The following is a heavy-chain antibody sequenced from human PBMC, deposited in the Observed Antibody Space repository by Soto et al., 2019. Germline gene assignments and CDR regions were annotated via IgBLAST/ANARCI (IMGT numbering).Heavy chain of an antibody. D-gene: IGHD3-3*01. CDR1: GFRFSDSA. J-gene: IGHJ4*02. Sequence: GGSLRLSCSAPGFRFSDSAMHWVRQAPGKRLEYVSAISTNGRSTYYADSVKGRFTISRDNSKNTVHLQMSSLRAEDTAVYYCLRDIFGVVIFDSWGQGTPVTVSS. CDR3: LRDIFGVVIFDS. CDR2: ISTNGRST. V-gene: IGHV3-64D*06.